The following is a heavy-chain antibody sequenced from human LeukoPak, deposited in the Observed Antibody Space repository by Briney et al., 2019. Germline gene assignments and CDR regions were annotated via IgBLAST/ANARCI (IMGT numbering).Heavy chain of an antibody. Sequence: GGSLRPSCADSGPTFSSSEMNWVRQAPGKGLEWVSSNSSSGSTTYYADSVKGRFTISRDNAKNSLYLQMNSLRAEDTAVYYCARGTYGDFDYWGQGTLVTVSS. J-gene: IGHJ4*02. CDR2: NSSSGSTT. V-gene: IGHV3-48*03. CDR3: ARGTYGDFDY. CDR1: GPTFSSSE. D-gene: IGHD4-17*01.